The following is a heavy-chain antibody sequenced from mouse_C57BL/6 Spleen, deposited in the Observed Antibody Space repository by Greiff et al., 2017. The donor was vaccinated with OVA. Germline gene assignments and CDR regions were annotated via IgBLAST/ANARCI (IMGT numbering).Heavy chain of an antibody. J-gene: IGHJ4*01. CDR2: INPNYGTT. D-gene: IGHD2-1*01. Sequence: EVKLMESGPELVKPGASVKISCKASGYSFTDYNMNWVKQSNGKSLEWIGVINPNYGTTSYNQKFKGKATLTVDQSSSTAYMQLNSLTSEDSAVYYCARRVYYGNAMDYWGQGTSVTVSS. CDR1: GYSFTDYN. V-gene: IGHV1-39*01. CDR3: ARRVYYGNAMDY.